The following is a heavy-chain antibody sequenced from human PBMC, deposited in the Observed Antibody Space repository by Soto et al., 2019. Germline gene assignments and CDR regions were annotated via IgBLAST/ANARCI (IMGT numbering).Heavy chain of an antibody. CDR2: INPSSGDT. CDR1: GFTLTNYY. V-gene: IGHV1-46*01. D-gene: IGHD3-10*01. J-gene: IGHJ5*02. CDR3: ARRLPGRPGDWWFDP. Sequence: ASVKVSCKASGFTLTNYYIHWLRQTPGQGLEWMGIINPSSGDTHYAQKFQGRVTMTRDTSTSTVYLEVSGLRSDDTALYYCARRLPGRPGDWWFDPWGQGTLVPVSS.